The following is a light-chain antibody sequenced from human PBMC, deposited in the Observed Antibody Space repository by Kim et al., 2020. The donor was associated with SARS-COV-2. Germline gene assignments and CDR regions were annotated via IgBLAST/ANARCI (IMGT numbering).Light chain of an antibody. CDR3: QAWDSSTWV. CDR2: QDS. J-gene: IGLJ3*02. V-gene: IGLV3-1*01. Sequence: SVSPGQTASITYSGDKLGDKYACWYQQKPGQSPVLVIYQDSKRPSGIPERFYGSNSGNTATLTISGTQAMDEADYYCQAWDSSTWVFGGGTQLTVL. CDR1: KLGDKY.